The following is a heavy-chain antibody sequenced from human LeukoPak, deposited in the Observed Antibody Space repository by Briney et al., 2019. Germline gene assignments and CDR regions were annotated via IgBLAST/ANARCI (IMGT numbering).Heavy chain of an antibody. J-gene: IGHJ4*02. CDR2: FYYSGST. CDR1: GGSISSGDYY. Sequence: PSETLSLTCTVSGGSISSGDYYWSWIRQPPGKGLEWIGHFYYSGSTYYNPSLKSRVTISVDTSKNQFSLKLSSVTAADTAVYYCARSDTAMVTFDYWGQGTLVTVSS. D-gene: IGHD5-18*01. V-gene: IGHV4-30-4*02. CDR3: ARSDTAMVTFDY.